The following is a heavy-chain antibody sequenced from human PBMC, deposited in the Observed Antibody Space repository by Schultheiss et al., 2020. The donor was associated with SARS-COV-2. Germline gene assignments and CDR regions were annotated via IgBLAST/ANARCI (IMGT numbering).Heavy chain of an antibody. D-gene: IGHD3-22*01. V-gene: IGHV1-2*06. CDR1: GYTFTSYY. CDR3: ARDLRGIVVVNYYFDY. J-gene: IGHJ4*02. Sequence: ASVKVSCKASGYTFTSYYMHWVRQAPGQGLEWMGRINPNSGGTNYAQKFQGRVTMTRDTSASTAYMELSSLRSEDTAVYYCARDLRGIVVVNYYFDYWVQGTLVTVSS. CDR2: INPNSGGT.